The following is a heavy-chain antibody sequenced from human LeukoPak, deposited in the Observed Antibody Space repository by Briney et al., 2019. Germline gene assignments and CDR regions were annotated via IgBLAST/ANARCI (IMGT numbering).Heavy chain of an antibody. V-gene: IGHV3-7*05. CDR2: IKQDGSEK. Sequence: GGALRLSCAASGFTFSNYRMIWVRQAPGKELEGVGNIKQDGSEKRYADSVRSRFSISRDNAQTSLYLQMNSLRAEDTAVYYCARASDPWLQLTWGQGTLVTVSS. CDR1: GFTFSNYR. D-gene: IGHD5-24*01. J-gene: IGHJ5*02. CDR3: ARASDPWLQLT.